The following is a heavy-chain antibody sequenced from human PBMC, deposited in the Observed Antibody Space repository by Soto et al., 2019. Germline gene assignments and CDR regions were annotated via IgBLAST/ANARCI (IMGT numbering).Heavy chain of an antibody. D-gene: IGHD2-8*02. CDR2: INPSDGRT. V-gene: IGHV1-46*01. CDR1: GYTLTSYY. Sequence: QVQLVQSGAEVKKPGASVKVSCKASGYTLTSYYMHWVRQAPGHGLERMGIINPSDGRTNYAQEFQGRVTMTRDTSTSTVYMELSSLRSEDTAVYHCARGTGAASENTIDYWGQGTLVTVSS. CDR3: ARGTGAASENTIDY. J-gene: IGHJ4*02.